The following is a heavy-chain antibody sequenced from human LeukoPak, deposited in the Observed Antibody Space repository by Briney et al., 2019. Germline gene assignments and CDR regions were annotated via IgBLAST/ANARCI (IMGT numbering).Heavy chain of an antibody. CDR1: GLSFSSLW. J-gene: IGHJ3*01. CDR2: IKEDGSEK. CDR3: ARDSTSSWETAFDV. Sequence: GGSLRLSCVASGLSFSSLWMSWVRQAPGKGLEWVANIKEDGSEKYYVDSVKGRFTISRDNAKNSLYLQMNSLRAEDTAVYYCARDSTSSWETAFDVWGQGTMVTVSS. D-gene: IGHD1-26*01. V-gene: IGHV3-7*01.